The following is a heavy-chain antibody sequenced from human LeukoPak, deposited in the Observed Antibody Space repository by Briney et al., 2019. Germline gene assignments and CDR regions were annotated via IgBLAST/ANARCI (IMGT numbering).Heavy chain of an antibody. J-gene: IGHJ4*02. CDR1: GGTFSSYA. V-gene: IGHV1-69*06. D-gene: IGHD1-26*01. Sequence: ASVKVSCKASGGTFSSYAISWVRQAPGQGLEWMGGIIPIFGTANYAQKLQGRVTITADKSTSTAYMELSSLRSEDTAVYYCARASGWPGADDYWGQGTLVTVSS. CDR2: IIPIFGTA. CDR3: ARASGWPGADDY.